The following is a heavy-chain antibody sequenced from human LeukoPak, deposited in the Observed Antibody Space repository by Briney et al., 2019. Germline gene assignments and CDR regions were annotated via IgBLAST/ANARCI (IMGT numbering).Heavy chain of an antibody. Sequence: PGGSLRLSCAASGFTFSGYEMNWVRQAPGKGLEWVSCITSSGRTRYYADSVKGRFTISRDNAKNSLCLQMNSLRAEDTAVYYCARDRSTSWYYYYYYGMDVWGQGTTVTVSS. V-gene: IGHV3-48*03. D-gene: IGHD6-13*01. J-gene: IGHJ6*02. CDR2: ITSSGRTR. CDR1: GFTFSGYE. CDR3: ARDRSTSWYYYYYYGMDV.